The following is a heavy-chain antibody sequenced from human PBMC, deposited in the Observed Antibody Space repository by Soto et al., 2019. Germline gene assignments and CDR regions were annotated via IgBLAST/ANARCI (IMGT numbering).Heavy chain of an antibody. J-gene: IGHJ3*02. Sequence: HGESLKISCKGSGYSFTSYWIGWVRQMPGKGLEWMGIIYPGDSDTRYSPSFQGQVTISADKSISTAYLQWSSLKASDTAMYYCARQDYYDSSGYYSPDAFDIWGQGTMVTVSS. D-gene: IGHD3-22*01. CDR1: GYSFTSYW. CDR2: IYPGDSDT. V-gene: IGHV5-51*01. CDR3: ARQDYYDSSGYYSPDAFDI.